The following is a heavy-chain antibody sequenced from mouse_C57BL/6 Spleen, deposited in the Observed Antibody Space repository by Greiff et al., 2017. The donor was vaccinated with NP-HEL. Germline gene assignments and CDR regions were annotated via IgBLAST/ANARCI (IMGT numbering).Heavy chain of an antibody. V-gene: IGHV1-59*01. Sequence: QVQLKQPGAELVRPGTSVKLSCKASGYTFTSYWMHWVKQRPGQGLEWIGVIDPSDSYTNYNQKFKGKATLTVDTSSSTAYMQLSSLTSEDSAVYYCAGGNWAYWGQGTLVTVSA. D-gene: IGHD2-1*01. CDR2: IDPSDSYT. J-gene: IGHJ3*01. CDR1: GYTFTSYW. CDR3: AGGNWAY.